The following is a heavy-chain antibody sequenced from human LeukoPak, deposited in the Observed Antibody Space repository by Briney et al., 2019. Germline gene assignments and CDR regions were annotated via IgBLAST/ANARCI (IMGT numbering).Heavy chain of an antibody. CDR3: ASGPRGYFDY. CDR1: GSSISSADY. Sequence: SETLSLTCGVSGSSISSADYWGWIRQPPGAGLEWIGSIYRSGSTYYNPSLKSRVTISVDTSKNQFSLKLSSVTAADTAVYYCASGPRGYFDYWGQGTLVTVSS. CDR2: IYRSGST. J-gene: IGHJ4*02. D-gene: IGHD3-16*01. V-gene: IGHV4-38-2*01.